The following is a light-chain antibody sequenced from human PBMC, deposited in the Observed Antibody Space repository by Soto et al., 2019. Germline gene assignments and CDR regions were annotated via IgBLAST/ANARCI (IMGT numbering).Light chain of an antibody. CDR3: QQYGSSPGT. CDR1: QSVSSSY. J-gene: IGKJ1*01. CDR2: GAS. V-gene: IGKV3-20*01. Sequence: EIVLTQSPGTLSLSPGERATLSCRASQSVSSSYLAWYQQKLGQAPRLLIYGASSRATVIPDRFSGSGSGTDFTLTISRLEPEDFAVYYCQQYGSSPGTFGQGTKVEIK.